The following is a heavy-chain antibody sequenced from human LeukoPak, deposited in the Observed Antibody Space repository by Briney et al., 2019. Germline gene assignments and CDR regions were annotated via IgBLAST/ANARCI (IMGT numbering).Heavy chain of an antibody. J-gene: IGHJ4*02. CDR2: IKSKTDGGTT. CDR3: TTEVRYCSGGSCYSTLFDY. CDR1: GFTFSNAW. Sequence: GGSLRLSCAASGFTFSNAWMSWVRQAPGKGLEWVGRIKSKTDGGTTDYAAPVKGRFTISRDDSKNTLYLQMNSLKTEDTAVYYCTTEVRYCSGGSCYSTLFDYWGQGTLVTVSS. D-gene: IGHD2-15*01. V-gene: IGHV3-15*01.